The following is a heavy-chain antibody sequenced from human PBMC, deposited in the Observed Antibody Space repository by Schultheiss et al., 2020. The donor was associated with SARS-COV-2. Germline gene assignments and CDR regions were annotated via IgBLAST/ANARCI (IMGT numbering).Heavy chain of an antibody. V-gene: IGHV1-69*05. CDR2: IIPIFGTA. CDR1: GGTFSSYA. D-gene: IGHD3-10*01. CDR3: ARGLYYYGSGSYYPGGGMDV. Sequence: SVKVSCKASGGTFSSYAISWVRQAPGQGLEWMGGIIPIFGTANYAQKFQGRVTMTRNTSISTAYMELSSLRSEDTAVYYCARGLYYYGSGSYYPGGGMDVWGQGTTVTVSS. J-gene: IGHJ6*02.